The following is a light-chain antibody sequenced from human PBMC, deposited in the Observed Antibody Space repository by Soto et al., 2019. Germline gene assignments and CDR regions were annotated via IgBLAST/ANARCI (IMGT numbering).Light chain of an antibody. CDR3: SSYTTSSTLV. V-gene: IGLV2-14*01. CDR1: SSDIGLYNY. CDR2: DVS. Sequence: QSVLTQPASVSGSPGQSITISCTGTSSDIGLYNYVSWYQQHPGKAPKLMIFDVSGRPSGVSNRFSGSKSGNTASLTISGLQTEDEADYYCSSYTTSSTLVFGTGTKLTVL. J-gene: IGLJ1*01.